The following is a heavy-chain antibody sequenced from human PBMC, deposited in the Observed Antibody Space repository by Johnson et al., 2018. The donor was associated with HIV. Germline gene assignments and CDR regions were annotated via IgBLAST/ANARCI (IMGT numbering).Heavy chain of an antibody. CDR3: AKSWHSGSLYDAFHI. D-gene: IGHD1-26*01. CDR2: VSYDGTNE. Sequence: VQLVESGGGVVRPGRSLRLSCAACEFTFSRFAMHWVRQAPGKGLEWVAFVSYDGTNEFYADSVKGRFTISRDNSKNTLYLQMNSLRAEDTAVYYCAKSWHSGSLYDAFHIWGQGTMVTVS. J-gene: IGHJ3*02. CDR1: EFTFSRFA. V-gene: IGHV3-30*18.